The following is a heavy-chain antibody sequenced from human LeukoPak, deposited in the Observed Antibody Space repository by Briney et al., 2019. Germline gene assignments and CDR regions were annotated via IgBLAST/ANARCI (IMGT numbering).Heavy chain of an antibody. J-gene: IGHJ5*02. CDR3: AEQLEGNWFDP. CDR2: IYYSGST. Sequence: PSETLCLTCTVSGGSISSSSYYWGWIRQPPGKGLEWIGSIYYSGSTYYNPSLKSRVTISVDTSKNQFSLKLSSVTAADTAVYYCAEQLEGNWFDPWGQGTLVTVSS. D-gene: IGHD1-1*01. CDR1: GGSISSSSYY. V-gene: IGHV4-39*01.